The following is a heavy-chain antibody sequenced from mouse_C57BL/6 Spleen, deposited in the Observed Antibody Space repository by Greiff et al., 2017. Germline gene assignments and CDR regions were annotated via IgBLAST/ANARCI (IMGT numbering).Heavy chain of an antibody. CDR2: IDHSDSYT. V-gene: IGHV1-50*01. CDR3: ALLNTTVGDWYCDV. J-gene: IGHJ1*03. CDR1: GYTFTSYW. D-gene: IGHD1-1*01. Sequence: QVQLQQPGAELVKPGASVKLSCKASGYTFTSYWMQWVKQRPGQGLEWIGEIDHSDSYTNYNQKFKGKATLTVDTSSSTVYMQLSSLTSEDTAVYDSALLNTTVGDWYCDVWGTGTTVTVSS.